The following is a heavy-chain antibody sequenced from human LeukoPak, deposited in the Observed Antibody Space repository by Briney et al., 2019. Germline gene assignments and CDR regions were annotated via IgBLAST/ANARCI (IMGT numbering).Heavy chain of an antibody. CDR2: INPNSGGT. Sequence: ASVKVSCKASGYTFTGYYMHWVRQAPGQGLEWMGWINPNSGGTNYAQKFQGRVTMTRDTPISTAYMELSRLRSDDTAVYYCATDIVVVTATQEKGDYWGQGTLVTVSS. D-gene: IGHD2-21*02. V-gene: IGHV1-2*02. J-gene: IGHJ4*02. CDR1: GYTFTGYY. CDR3: ATDIVVVTATQEKGDY.